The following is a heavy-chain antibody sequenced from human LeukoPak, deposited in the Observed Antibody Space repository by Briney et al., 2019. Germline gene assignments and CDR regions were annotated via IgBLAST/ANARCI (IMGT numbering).Heavy chain of an antibody. V-gene: IGHV3-7*03. J-gene: IGHJ4*02. CDR3: AKDSSTYHYYDSSGLFDY. D-gene: IGHD3-22*01. CDR2: IKEDGSEK. Sequence: GGSLRLSCAGSGFMFSNYWMTWVRQAPGKGLEWVANIKEDGSEKYYVDSMKGRFTISRDNAKNSLYLQMNSLRAEDTAVYYCAKDSSTYHYYDSSGLFDYWGQGTLVTVSS. CDR1: GFMFSNYW.